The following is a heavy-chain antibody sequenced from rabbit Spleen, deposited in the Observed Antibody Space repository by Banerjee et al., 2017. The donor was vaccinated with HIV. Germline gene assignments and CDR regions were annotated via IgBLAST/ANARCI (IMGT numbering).Heavy chain of an antibody. CDR1: GVSFSGNSY. J-gene: IGHJ4*01. CDR3: ARDLDGVIGWNFGW. Sequence: QQQLEESGGGLVKPEGSLTLTCKASGVSFSGNSYMCWVRQAPGKGLEWIACIDVGNTGGPWYASWVNGRLTTSKTSSTTVTLQMTSLTGADTATYLCARDLDGVIGWNFGWWGPGTLVTVS. CDR2: IDVGNTGGP. D-gene: IGHD1-1*01. V-gene: IGHV1S45*01.